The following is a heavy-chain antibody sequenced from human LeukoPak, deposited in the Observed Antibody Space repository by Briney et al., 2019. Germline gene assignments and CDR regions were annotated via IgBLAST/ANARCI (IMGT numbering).Heavy chain of an antibody. V-gene: IGHV4-39*07. J-gene: IGHJ6*04. CDR2: IYYSGST. CDR3: ARFDGYYGMDV. CDR1: GGSISSSSYY. D-gene: IGHD5-24*01. Sequence: SETLSLTCTVSGGSISSSSYYWGWIRQPPGKGLEWIGGIYYSGSTYYNPSLKSRVTISVDTSKNQFSLKMSSVTAADTAVYYCARFDGYYGMDVWGKGTTVTVSS.